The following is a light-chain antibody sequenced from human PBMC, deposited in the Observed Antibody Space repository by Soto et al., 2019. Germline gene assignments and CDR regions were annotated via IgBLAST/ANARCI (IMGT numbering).Light chain of an antibody. J-gene: IGLJ1*01. CDR3: SSYVGSNNYV. Sequence: QYVQTQHPSASGTTEQSVTISCTGTSNDVGGYNYVSWYQQHPGKAPKLMIYEVTKRPSGVPDRFSGSKSGNTASLTVSGLQVEDEADYYCSSYVGSNNYVFGTGTKVTVL. V-gene: IGLV2-8*01. CDR1: SNDVGGYNY. CDR2: EVT.